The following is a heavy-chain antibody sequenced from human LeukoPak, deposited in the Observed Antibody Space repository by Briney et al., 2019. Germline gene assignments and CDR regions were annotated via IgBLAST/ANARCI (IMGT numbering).Heavy chain of an antibody. CDR3: TRDSGTYSWFDP. D-gene: IGHD1-26*01. CDR2: IDKKDKGYATAT. V-gene: IGHV3-73*01. Sequence: GGSLRLSCAASGFTFSGSAIHWVRQSSGKGLEWVGQIDKKDKGYATATAYAASVKGRFTISRDDSINTAYLQMKSLKAEDTALYYCTRDSGTYSWFDPWGQGTLVTVSS. CDR1: GFTFSGSA. J-gene: IGHJ5*02.